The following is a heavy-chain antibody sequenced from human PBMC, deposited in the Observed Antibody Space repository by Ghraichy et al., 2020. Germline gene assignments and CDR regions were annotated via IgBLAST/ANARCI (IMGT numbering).Heavy chain of an antibody. CDR3: AIHPIASYSSGYNYFDY. J-gene: IGHJ4*02. CDR1: GYTFTSYG. Sequence: ASVKVSCKASGYTFTSYGISWVRQAPGQGLEWMGWISAYNGNTNYAQKLQGRVTMTTDTSTSTAYMELRSLRSDDTAVYYCAIHPIASYSSGYNYFDYWGQGTLVTVSS. CDR2: ISAYNGNT. V-gene: IGHV1-18*01. D-gene: IGHD6-19*01.